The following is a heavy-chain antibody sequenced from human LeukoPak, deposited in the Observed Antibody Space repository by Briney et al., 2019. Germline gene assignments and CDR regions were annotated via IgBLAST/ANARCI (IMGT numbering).Heavy chain of an antibody. V-gene: IGHV3-74*01. CDR1: GFSLSNHW. CDR3: ARELGRGGSAFDV. Sequence: TGGSLRLSCEASGFSLSNHWMHWVRQAPGKGLVWVAHIDPDGSVANYGDSVKGRFTISRDNAKNTLYLQMDSFRAEDTAVYYCARELGRGGSAFDVWGQGTMVTVSS. CDR2: IDPDGSVA. J-gene: IGHJ3*01. D-gene: IGHD3-16*01.